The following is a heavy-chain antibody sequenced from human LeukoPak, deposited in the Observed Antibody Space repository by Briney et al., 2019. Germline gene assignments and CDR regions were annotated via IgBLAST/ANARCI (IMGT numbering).Heavy chain of an antibody. CDR3: AKVEYSSSWYGVGSLDD. CDR1: GFTFSSYA. CDR2: ISYDGEIHK. J-gene: IGHJ4*02. V-gene: IGHV3-30-3*01. D-gene: IGHD6-13*01. Sequence: GGSLRLSCAASGFTFSSYAMHWVRQAPGKGLEWVAVISYDGEIHKYYADSVKGRFTISRDNSRSTVYLQMNSLRAEDTAVYYCAKVEYSSSWYGVGSLDDWGQGTLVTVSA.